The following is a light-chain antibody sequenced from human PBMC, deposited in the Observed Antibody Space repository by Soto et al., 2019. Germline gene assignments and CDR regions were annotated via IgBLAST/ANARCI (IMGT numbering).Light chain of an antibody. CDR1: TGPVTTTHY. V-gene: IGLV7-46*01. J-gene: IGLJ2*01. Sequence: QAVVTQEPSLTVSPGGTVTLTCGSSTGPVTTTHYPYWFQQKPGQAPKTLIYDTDNKHSWTPARFSGSLLGGQAALTLSGAEPEDEADYYCLLSYAGPHGRRVLCGGGTKVTVL. CDR2: DTD. CDR3: LLSYAGPHGRRVL.